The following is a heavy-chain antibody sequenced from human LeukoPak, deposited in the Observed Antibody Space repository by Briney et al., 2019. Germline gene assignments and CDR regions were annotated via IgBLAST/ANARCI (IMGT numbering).Heavy chain of an antibody. D-gene: IGHD3-3*01. CDR1: GFTFDDYA. CDR2: ISWSSAII. Sequence: TGRSLRLSCAASGFTFDDYAMHWVRQAPGKGLEWVSGISWSSAIIAYADSVKGRFTISRDNAKNSLYLQMNSLRDEDTAVYYCAREGAAASRYYDFWSGTNQYYYYGMDVWGQGTTVTVSS. J-gene: IGHJ6*02. V-gene: IGHV3-9*01. CDR3: AREGAAASRYYDFWSGTNQYYYYGMDV.